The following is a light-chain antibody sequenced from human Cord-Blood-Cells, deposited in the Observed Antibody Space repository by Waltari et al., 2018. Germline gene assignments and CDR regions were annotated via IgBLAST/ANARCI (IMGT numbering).Light chain of an antibody. J-gene: IGKJ2*01. Sequence: IQMTQSPSTLPASVGDRVTITCRASQSISSWLDWYQQKPGKAPKLLIYRASSLESGVPSRFSGSGSGTEFTLTISSLQPDDFATYYCQQYNSYPYTFGQGTKLEIK. V-gene: IGKV1-5*03. CDR1: QSISSW. CDR3: QQYNSYPYT. CDR2: RAS.